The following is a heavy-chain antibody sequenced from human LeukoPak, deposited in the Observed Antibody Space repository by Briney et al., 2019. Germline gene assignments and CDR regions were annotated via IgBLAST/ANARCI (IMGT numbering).Heavy chain of an antibody. CDR2: INTDGSST. CDR1: EFTFSGSD. J-gene: IGHJ4*02. CDR3: ARVWDFWSGYYDY. D-gene: IGHD3-3*01. Sequence: PGGSLRLFCAASEFTFSGSDMSWVRKAPGKGLVWVSRINTDGSSTSYADSVKGRFTISRDNAKNTLYLQMNSLRAEDTAVYYCARVWDFWSGYYDYWGQGTLVTVSS. V-gene: IGHV3-74*01.